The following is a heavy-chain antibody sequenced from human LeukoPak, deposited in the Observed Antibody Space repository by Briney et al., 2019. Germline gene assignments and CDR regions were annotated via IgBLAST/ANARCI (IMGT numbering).Heavy chain of an antibody. J-gene: IGHJ4*02. V-gene: IGHV3-30*18. CDR3: ANGGVGTGLDY. Sequence: GGSLRLSCAASGFTFSSYGMHWVRQAPGKGLEWVTVISYNGSNKYYADSVKGRFTISRDNSKNTLYLQMNSLRAEDTAVYYCANGGVGTGLDYWGQGTLVTVSS. CDR2: ISYNGSNK. CDR1: GFTFSSYG. D-gene: IGHD1-1*01.